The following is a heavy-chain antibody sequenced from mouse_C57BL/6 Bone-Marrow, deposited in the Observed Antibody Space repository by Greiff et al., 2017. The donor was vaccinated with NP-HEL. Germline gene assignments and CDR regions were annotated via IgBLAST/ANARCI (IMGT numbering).Heavy chain of an antibody. CDR1: GYAFSSSW. V-gene: IGHV1-82*01. CDR3: ASLGDGDY. J-gene: IGHJ2*01. Sequence: QVQLKESGPELVKPGASVKISCKASGYAFSSSWMNWVKQRPGKGLEWIGRIYPGDGDTNYNGKFKGKATLTADKSSSTAYMQLSSLTSEDSAVYFCASLGDGDYWGQGTTLTVSS. CDR2: IYPGDGDT. D-gene: IGHD3-3*01.